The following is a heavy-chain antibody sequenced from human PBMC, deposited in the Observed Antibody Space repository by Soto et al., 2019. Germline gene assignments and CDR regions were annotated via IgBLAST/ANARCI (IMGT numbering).Heavy chain of an antibody. CDR1: GGSISSSNW. V-gene: IGHV4-4*02. CDR2: IYHSGST. D-gene: IGHD3-22*01. Sequence: SETLSLTCAVSGGSISSSNWWSWVRQRPGKGLEWVGEIYHSGSTNYNPSLKSRVTISVDKSKNQFSLKRSSVTAADTAVYYCARDFRVGNYYDSSGPDACDIWGQGTMVTV. CDR3: ARDFRVGNYYDSSGPDACDI. J-gene: IGHJ3*02.